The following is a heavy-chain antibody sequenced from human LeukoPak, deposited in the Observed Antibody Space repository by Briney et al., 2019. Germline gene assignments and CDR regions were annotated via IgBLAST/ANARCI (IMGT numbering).Heavy chain of an antibody. Sequence: SETLSLTCAVYGGSFSGYYWSWIRQPPGKGLEWIGEINHSGSTNYNPSLKSRVTISVDTSKNQFSLKLSSVTAADTAVYYCARVVRDFWSGPYFDYWGQGTLVTVSS. V-gene: IGHV4-34*01. D-gene: IGHD3-3*01. CDR1: GGSFSGYY. CDR3: ARVVRDFWSGPYFDY. CDR2: INHSGST. J-gene: IGHJ4*02.